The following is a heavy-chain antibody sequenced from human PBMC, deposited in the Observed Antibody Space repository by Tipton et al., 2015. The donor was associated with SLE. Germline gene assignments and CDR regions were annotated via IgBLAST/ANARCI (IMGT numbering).Heavy chain of an antibody. CDR1: GGSLSSYY. CDR3: AREFLNPVTTVHYYFDL. J-gene: IGHJ2*01. Sequence: TLSLTCTVSGGSLSSYYWSWVRQPAGGGREGMGRLYTNANTNYNPPPKSRVTMSVDTSKNHFSLKLISVTAADTAVYYCAREFLNPVTTVHYYFDLWGRGTLVTVSS. V-gene: IGHV4-4*07. CDR2: LYTNANT. D-gene: IGHD4-11*01.